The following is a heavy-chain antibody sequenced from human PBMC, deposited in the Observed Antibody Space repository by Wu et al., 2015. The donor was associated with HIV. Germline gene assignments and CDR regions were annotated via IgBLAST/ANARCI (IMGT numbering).Heavy chain of an antibody. CDR1: RYNFNDYY. J-gene: IGHJ2*01. D-gene: IGHD3-16*01. Sequence: QVQLVQSGAAVEKPGASVEVSCKTSRYNFNDYYIHWVRQAPGQGLEWMGWINPNSDGFNYDTKYIQKFQGRVTMTRDMSINTAYMELTGLRSDDTAVYFCARYYGNWYLDVWGRGTSSLSLQ. CDR2: INPNSDGFNYDT. V-gene: IGHV1-2*02. CDR3: ARYYGNWYLDV.